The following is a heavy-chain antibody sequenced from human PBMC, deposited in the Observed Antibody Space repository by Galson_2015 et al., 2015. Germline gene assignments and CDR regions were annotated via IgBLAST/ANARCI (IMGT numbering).Heavy chain of an antibody. J-gene: IGHJ4*02. CDR1: GFTFSSYC. CDR3: ARGYGAYVERGDY. Sequence: SLRLSCAASGFTFSSYCMNWVRQAPGKGLEWVSSISSSSSYIYYADSVKGRFTISRDNAKNSLYLQMNSLRAEDTAVYYCARGYGAYVERGDYWGQGTLVTVSS. CDR2: ISSSSSYI. D-gene: IGHD4-17*01. V-gene: IGHV3-21*01.